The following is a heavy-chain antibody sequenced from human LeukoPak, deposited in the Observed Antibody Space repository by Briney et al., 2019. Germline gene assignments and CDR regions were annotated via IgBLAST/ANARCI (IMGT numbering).Heavy chain of an antibody. Sequence: GGSLRLSCAASGFTFSSYGMHWVRQAPGKGLEWVAVIWYDGSNKYYADSVKGRFTISRDNSKNTLYLQVNSLRAEDTAVYYCARGGAAAGTGDAFDIWGQGTMVTVSS. CDR3: ARGGAAAGTGDAFDI. CDR2: IWYDGSNK. CDR1: GFTFSSYG. J-gene: IGHJ3*02. D-gene: IGHD6-13*01. V-gene: IGHV3-33*01.